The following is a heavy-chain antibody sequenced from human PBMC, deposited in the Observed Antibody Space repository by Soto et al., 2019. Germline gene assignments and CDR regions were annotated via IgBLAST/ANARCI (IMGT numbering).Heavy chain of an antibody. CDR2: INAGNGNT. CDR3: ARAPGSSWYHWFDP. Sequence: ASVKVSCKASGYTFTSYAMHWVRQAPGQRLEWMGWINAGNGNTKYSQKFQGRVTITRDTSASTAYMELSSLRSEDTAAYYCARAPGSSWYHWFDPWGQGTLVTVSS. J-gene: IGHJ5*02. V-gene: IGHV1-3*01. D-gene: IGHD6-13*01. CDR1: GYTFTSYA.